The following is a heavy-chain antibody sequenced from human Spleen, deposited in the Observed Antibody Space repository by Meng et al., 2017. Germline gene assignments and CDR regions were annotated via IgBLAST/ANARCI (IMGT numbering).Heavy chain of an antibody. D-gene: IGHD3-10*01. CDR2: ITRDGVRT. Sequence: GGSLRLSCAASGFTFSSYWMSWVRQAPGKRLEYVSAITRDGVRTYYADSVKDRFTISRDNSKNTLYLQMGSLRPEDMAVYYCARATYYSGSGAYRWFDPWGQGTLVTVSS. J-gene: IGHJ5*02. CDR1: GFTFSSYW. V-gene: IGHV3-64*02. CDR3: ARATYYSGSGAYRWFDP.